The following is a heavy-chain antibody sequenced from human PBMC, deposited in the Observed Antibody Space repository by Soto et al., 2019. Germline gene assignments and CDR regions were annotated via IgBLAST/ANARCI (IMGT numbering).Heavy chain of an antibody. V-gene: IGHV3-48*02. CDR2: ISSRSSTT. J-gene: IGHJ5*02. CDR3: ARDFPEGTPPLP. D-gene: IGHD2-15*01. Sequence: EVQLVESGGGLVQPGGSLRLSCAASGFTFSSYSMNWVRQAPGKGLEWVSHISSRSSTTYYADSVKGRFTISRDNARDSLYLQVNSLRDEDTAVYYCARDFPEGTPPLPWGQGTLVTVSS. CDR1: GFTFSSYS.